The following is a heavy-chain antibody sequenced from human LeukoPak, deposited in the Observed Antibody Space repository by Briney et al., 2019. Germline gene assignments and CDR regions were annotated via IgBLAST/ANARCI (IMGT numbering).Heavy chain of an antibody. Sequence: PSETLSLTCAVYGGSFSGYYWSWIRQPPGKGLEWIGEINHSGSTNYNPSLKSRVTISVDTSKNQFSLKLSSVTAADTAAYYCARLRSGSTPPPPHYYYGLDVWGQGTTVIVSS. V-gene: IGHV4-34*01. D-gene: IGHD1-26*01. CDR1: GGSFSGYY. J-gene: IGHJ6*02. CDR2: INHSGST. CDR3: ARLRSGSTPPPPHYYYGLDV.